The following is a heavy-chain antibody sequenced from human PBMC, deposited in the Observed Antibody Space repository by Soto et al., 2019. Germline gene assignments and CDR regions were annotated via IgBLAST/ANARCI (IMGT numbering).Heavy chain of an antibody. CDR3: ARGYDYDSGGYLFDS. V-gene: IGHV4-31*11. Sequence: SETLSLTCAVSGGSVSSDIYYWTWIRQHPGKGLEWIGYIYYSGHTYYNPSLKSRVTISLDTSNNQFSLKLTSVTAADTDVYYCARGYDYDSGGYLFDSWGQGTLVTVSS. CDR1: GGSVSSDIYY. J-gene: IGHJ4*02. D-gene: IGHD3-22*01. CDR2: IYYSGHT.